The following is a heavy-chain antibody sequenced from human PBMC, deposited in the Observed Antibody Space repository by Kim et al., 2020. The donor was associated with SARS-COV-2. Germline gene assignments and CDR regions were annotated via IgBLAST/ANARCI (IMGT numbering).Heavy chain of an antibody. D-gene: IGHD3-10*01. CDR3: SKDRTDFFARITMVRGVENGAYDI. CDR2: ISGSGGST. J-gene: IGHJ3*02. Sequence: GGSLRLSCAASGFTFSSYAMSWVRQAPGKGLEWVSAISGSGGSTYYADSVKGRFTISRDNSKNTLYLQMNSLRAEDTAVYYCSKDRTDFFARITMVRGVENGAYDIWGEATMVTVSS. CDR1: GFTFSSYA. V-gene: IGHV3-23*01.